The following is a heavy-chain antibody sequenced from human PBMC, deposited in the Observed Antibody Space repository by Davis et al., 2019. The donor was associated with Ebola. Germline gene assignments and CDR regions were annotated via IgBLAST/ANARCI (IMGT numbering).Heavy chain of an antibody. CDR3: TTPTTVVTPGSRGFDY. CDR2: IRSKAYGGTT. CDR1: GFTFSSYA. Sequence: GESLKISCAASGFTFSSYAMSWVRQAPGKGLEWVGFIRSKAYGGTTEYAASVKGRFTISRDDSKNTLYLQMNSLKTEDTAVYYCTTPTTVVTPGSRGFDYWGQGTLVTVSS. V-gene: IGHV3-49*04. J-gene: IGHJ4*02. D-gene: IGHD4-23*01.